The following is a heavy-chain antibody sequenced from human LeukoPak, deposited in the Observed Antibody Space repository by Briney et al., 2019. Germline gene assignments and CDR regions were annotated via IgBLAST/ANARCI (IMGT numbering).Heavy chain of an antibody. CDR3: ARQNYYGSGSYTSRENYYYYYYMDV. J-gene: IGHJ6*03. V-gene: IGHV4-34*01. Sequence: SETLSLTCAVYGGSFSGYYWSWIRQPPGKGLEWIGEINHSGSTNYNPSLKSRVTISVDTSKNQFSLKLSSVTAADTAVYYCARQNYYGSGSYTSRENYYYYYYMDVWGKGTTVTISS. CDR1: GGSFSGYY. D-gene: IGHD3-10*01. CDR2: INHSGST.